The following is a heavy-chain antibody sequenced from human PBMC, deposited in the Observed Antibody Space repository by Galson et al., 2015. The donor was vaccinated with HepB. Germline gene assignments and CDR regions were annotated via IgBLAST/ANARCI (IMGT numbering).Heavy chain of an antibody. Sequence: SVKVSCKVSGSTLTELSMHWVRQAPGKGLEWMGGFDPEDGETIYAQKFQGRVTMTEDTSTDTAYMELSSLRSEDTAVYYCATDRGRTGTPSSYYYYYYMDVWGKGTTVTASS. D-gene: IGHD1-7*01. CDR1: GSTLTELS. CDR3: ATDRGRTGTPSSYYYYYYMDV. V-gene: IGHV1-24*01. CDR2: FDPEDGET. J-gene: IGHJ6*03.